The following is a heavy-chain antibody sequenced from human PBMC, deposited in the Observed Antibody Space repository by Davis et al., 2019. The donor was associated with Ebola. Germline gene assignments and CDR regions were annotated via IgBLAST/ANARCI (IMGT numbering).Heavy chain of an antibody. J-gene: IGHJ4*02. CDR2: ISSSGSTI. CDR1: GFTFIDYY. D-gene: IGHD3-16*01. CDR3: VKRLDSYFEC. V-gene: IGHV3-11*01. Sequence: GESLKISCAASGFTFIDYYMSWIRQAPGKGLEWVSYISSSGSTIYYADSVRGRFTISRDNPKNTLYLHMNSLRADDAAVYYCVKRLDSYFECWGQGTLVTVSS.